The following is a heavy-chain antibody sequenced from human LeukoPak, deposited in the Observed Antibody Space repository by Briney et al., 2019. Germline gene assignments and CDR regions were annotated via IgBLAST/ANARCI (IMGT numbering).Heavy chain of an antibody. Sequence: PGGSLRLSCAASGFTVSSKYMTWVRQTPGQGLEWVSSITSGSSHIYYADSVKGRFTISRDNAKSSLYLQMNSLRAEDTAVYYCARDPYSGSYGADYYYYMDVWGKGTTVTISS. J-gene: IGHJ6*03. CDR1: GFTVSSKY. D-gene: IGHD1-26*01. CDR2: ITSGSSHI. CDR3: ARDPYSGSYGADYYYYMDV. V-gene: IGHV3-21*01.